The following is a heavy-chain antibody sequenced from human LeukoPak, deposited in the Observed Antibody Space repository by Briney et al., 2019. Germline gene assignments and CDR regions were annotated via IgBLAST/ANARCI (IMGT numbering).Heavy chain of an antibody. CDR3: ARASMHYGSGSSDYYYYGMDV. CDR2: IIPIFGTA. J-gene: IGHJ6*02. D-gene: IGHD3-10*01. Sequence: ASVTVSCTASGGTFSSYAISWVRQAPGQGLEWMGGIIPIFGTANYAQKFQGRVTITADESTSTAYMELSSLRSEDTAVYYCARASMHYGSGSSDYYYYGMDVWGQGTTVTASS. V-gene: IGHV1-69*13. CDR1: GGTFSSYA.